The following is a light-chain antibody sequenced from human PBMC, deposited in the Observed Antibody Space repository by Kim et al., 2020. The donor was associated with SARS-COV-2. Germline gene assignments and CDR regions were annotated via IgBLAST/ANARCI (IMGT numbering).Light chain of an antibody. V-gene: IGLV3-21*04. J-gene: IGLJ2*01. CDR2: YDT. CDR1: KIGTQT. Sequence: PRNTSKISYGADKIGTQTVHWYQLRPGQAPVKVIHYDTDRPSGIPERFAGATAENTDTLTISRVEAGDEADYFCQVWDSTGDHLIFGGGTQLTVL. CDR3: QVWDSTGDHLI.